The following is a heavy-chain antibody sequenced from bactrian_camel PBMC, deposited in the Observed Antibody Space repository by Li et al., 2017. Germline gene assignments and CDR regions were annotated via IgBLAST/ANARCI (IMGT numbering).Heavy chain of an antibody. V-gene: IGHV3S40*01. Sequence: VQLVESGGGLVQPGGSLRLSCAASGFTFSSRDMSWVRQAPGKGLEWVSTVNSGGGSTYYAESVKGRFTISRDNAKNTVYLQMNALKSEDTALYYCATGYGSSSLSTPRGQGTQVTVS. J-gene: IGHJ4*01. CDR2: VNSGGGST. D-gene: IGHD6*01. CDR1: GFTFSSRD. CDR3: ATGYGSSSLSTP.